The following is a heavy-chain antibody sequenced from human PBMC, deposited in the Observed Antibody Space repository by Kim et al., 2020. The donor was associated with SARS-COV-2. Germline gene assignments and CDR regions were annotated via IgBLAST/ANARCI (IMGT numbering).Heavy chain of an antibody. D-gene: IGHD5-18*01. CDR3: ARDRDRTMVGSDY. J-gene: IGHJ4*02. Sequence: GGSLRLSCTASGFTFSSYGMHWVRQAPGKGLEWAAVIWYDGSNKFYCDSVKGRFTISRDNSKNTLFLQMNSLTAEDTAVYYCARDRDRTMVGSDYWGQGTLVTVSS. CDR1: GFTFSSYG. CDR2: IWYDGSNK. V-gene: IGHV3-33*01.